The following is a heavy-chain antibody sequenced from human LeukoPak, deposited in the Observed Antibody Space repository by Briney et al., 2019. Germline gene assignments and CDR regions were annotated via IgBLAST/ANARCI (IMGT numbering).Heavy chain of an antibody. CDR2: ISYDGINE. J-gene: IGHJ4*02. V-gene: IGHV3-30*18. CDR1: GFTFSSYA. Sequence: GGSLRLSCAASGFTFSSYAMHWVRQAPGKGLEWVAVISYDGINEYYADSLKGRFTISRDSSGNTLYLQMNSLRIEDTAVYYCVKASSGSYWGGYFDYWGQGALVTVSS. CDR3: VKASSGSYWGGYFDY. D-gene: IGHD1-26*01.